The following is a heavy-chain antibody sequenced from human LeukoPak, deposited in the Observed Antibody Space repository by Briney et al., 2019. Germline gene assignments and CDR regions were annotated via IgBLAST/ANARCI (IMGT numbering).Heavy chain of an antibody. J-gene: IGHJ1*01. CDR1: GFTFSSYE. V-gene: IGHV3-48*03. CDR2: ISSSGSTI. Sequence: GGSLRLSCAASGFTFSSYEMNWVRQAPGKGLEWVSYISSSGSTIYYADSVKGRFTISRDNAKNSLYLQINSLRAEDTAVYYCARDAPYSSGWEGYFQHWGQGTLVTVSS. D-gene: IGHD6-19*01. CDR3: ARDAPYSSGWEGYFQH.